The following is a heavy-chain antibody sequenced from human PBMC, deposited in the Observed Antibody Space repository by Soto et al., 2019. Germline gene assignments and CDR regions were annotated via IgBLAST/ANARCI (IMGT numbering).Heavy chain of an antibody. CDR1: GGSISSYY. J-gene: IGHJ4*02. CDR3: AKRYGTVFDF. CDR2: IYYSGST. Sequence: PSETLSLTCTVSGGSISSYYWSWIRQPPGKGLEWIGYIYYSGSTNYNPSLKSRVTISVDTSKNQFSLKLSSVTAADPAVYYCAKRYGTVFDFWGQGTLVTVS. D-gene: IGHD6-13*01. V-gene: IGHV4-59*01.